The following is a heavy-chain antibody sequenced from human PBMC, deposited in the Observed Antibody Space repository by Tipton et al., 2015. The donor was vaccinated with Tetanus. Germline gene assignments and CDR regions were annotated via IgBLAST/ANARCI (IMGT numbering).Heavy chain of an antibody. V-gene: IGHV1-69*01. D-gene: IGHD2-15*01. CDR2: IIPIFGTR. CDR1: GGSFSTYA. CDR3: VRPDRYCSGGSCYLALDY. Sequence: QSGAEVKKPGSSVKVSCKVSGGSFSTYAISWVRQAPGQGLGWMGGIIPIFGTRNYAQRFQGRVTMTADSSTGTVYMELSSLRSDDTAVYYCVRPDRYCSGGSCYLALDYWGQGTLISVSS. J-gene: IGHJ4*02.